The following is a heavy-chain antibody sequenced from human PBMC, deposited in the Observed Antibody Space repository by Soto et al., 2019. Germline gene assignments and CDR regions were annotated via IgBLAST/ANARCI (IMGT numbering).Heavy chain of an antibody. J-gene: IGHJ4*02. CDR1: GGSISSYY. V-gene: IGHV4-59*01. Sequence: QVQLQESGPGLVKPSETLSLTCTVSGGSISSYYWSWIRQPPGKGLEWIGYIYYSGSTNYNPSLKSRVTMSVDTSKNQFSLKLSSVTAADTAVYYCARGERMGGYVPDYWGQGTLVTVSS. CDR3: ARGERMGGYVPDY. CDR2: IYYSGST. D-gene: IGHD5-12*01.